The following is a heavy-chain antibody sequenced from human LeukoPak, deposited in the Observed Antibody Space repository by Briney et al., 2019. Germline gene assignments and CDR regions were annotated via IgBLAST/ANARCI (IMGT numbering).Heavy chain of an antibody. CDR1: GGSSSSGGYS. D-gene: IGHD5-18*01. J-gene: IGHJ4*02. V-gene: IGHV4-30-2*01. CDR3: ARAEDTAMENFDY. CDR2: ISNSGST. Sequence: PSETLSLTCAVSGGSSSSGGYSWSWIRQPPGKGLEWIRYISNSGSTYYNPSLKSRVTISVDSAKNQLSLKLTSVTPADTAVYYCARAEDTAMENFDYWGQGTLVTVSS.